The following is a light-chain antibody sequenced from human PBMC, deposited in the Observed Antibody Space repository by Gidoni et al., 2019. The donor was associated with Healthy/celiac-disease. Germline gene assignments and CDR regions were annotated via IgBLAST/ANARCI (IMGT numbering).Light chain of an antibody. V-gene: IGKV3-15*01. CDR1: QSVSSN. CDR2: GAS. J-gene: IGKJ4*01. CDR3: QQYNNLPPF. Sequence: EIVMTQSPATLSVSPGERATLSCRASQSVSSNLAWYQQKPGQAPRLLIYGASTRATGIPARFSGSGSGTEFTLTISRLQSEDFAVYYCQQYNNLPPFFGGGTKVEIK.